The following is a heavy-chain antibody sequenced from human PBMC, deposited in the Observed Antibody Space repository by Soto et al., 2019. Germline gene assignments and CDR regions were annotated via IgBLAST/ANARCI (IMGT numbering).Heavy chain of an antibody. D-gene: IGHD2-15*01. V-gene: IGHV6-1*01. CDR2: TYYRSKWYN. CDR1: GDSFSSNSAA. J-gene: IGHJ6*03. Sequence: SQTLSLTCAISGDSFSSNSAAWNWIRQSPSRGLEWLGRTYYRSKWYNDYAVSVKSRITINPDTSKNQFSLQLNSVTPEDTAVYYCARGGVDCSGGSCPYYYYYMDVWGKGTTVTVSS. CDR3: ARGGVDCSGGSCPYYYYYMDV.